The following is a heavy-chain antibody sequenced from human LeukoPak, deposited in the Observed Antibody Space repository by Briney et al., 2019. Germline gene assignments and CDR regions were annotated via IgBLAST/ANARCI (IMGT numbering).Heavy chain of an antibody. D-gene: IGHD6-13*01. CDR2: IYHSGST. CDR3: ARVKAALFDY. J-gene: IGHJ4*02. Sequence: SETLSLTCTVSGYSISSGYYWGWIRQPPGKGLEWIGSIYHSGSTYYNPSLESRVTISVDTSKNQFSLKLSSVTAADTAVYYCARVKAALFDYWGQGTLVTVSS. CDR1: GYSISSGYY. V-gene: IGHV4-38-2*02.